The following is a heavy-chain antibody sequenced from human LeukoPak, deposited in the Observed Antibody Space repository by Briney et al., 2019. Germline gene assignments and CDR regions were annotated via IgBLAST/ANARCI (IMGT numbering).Heavy chain of an antibody. Sequence: GGSLRLSCAVSGFTFSNYAMSWVRQAPGKGLEWVSYISSSGTSIYYADSVKGRFTISKDNAKNSLYLQMNSLRAEDAAVYYCARAYVGSYFDYWGQGTLVTVSS. CDR3: ARAYVGSYFDY. D-gene: IGHD2-15*01. J-gene: IGHJ4*02. V-gene: IGHV3-11*01. CDR2: ISSSGTSI. CDR1: GFTFSNYA.